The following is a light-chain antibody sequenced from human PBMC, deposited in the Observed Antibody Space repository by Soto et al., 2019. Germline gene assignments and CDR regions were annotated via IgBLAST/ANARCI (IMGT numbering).Light chain of an antibody. V-gene: IGKV3-20*01. Sequence: NVLTQSPGTLSLSPGERATLSCRASQSVTNSFFAWYQQKPGQAPRLLIYGISTRATGIPDRFSGSGSRTDFTLTISRLEPEDFIVYYCQQYSTLPHTFGQGTKLEVK. CDR3: QQYSTLPHT. J-gene: IGKJ2*01. CDR1: QSVTNSF. CDR2: GIS.